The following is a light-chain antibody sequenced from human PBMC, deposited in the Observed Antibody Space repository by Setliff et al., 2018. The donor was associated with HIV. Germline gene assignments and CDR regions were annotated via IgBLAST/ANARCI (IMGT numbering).Light chain of an antibody. Sequence: QSALTQSASVSGSPGQSITISCTGTSSDVGSYNLVSWYQQHPGKAPKLMIYDVSNRPSGVSNRFSDSKSGNTASLTISGLQAEDEADYYCSSYTSSSSYAFGTGTKGTVL. V-gene: IGLV2-14*02. J-gene: IGLJ1*01. CDR3: SSYTSSSSYA. CDR2: DVS. CDR1: SSDVGSYNL.